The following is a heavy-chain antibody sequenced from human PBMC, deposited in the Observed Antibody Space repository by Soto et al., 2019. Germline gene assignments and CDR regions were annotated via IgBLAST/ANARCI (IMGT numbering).Heavy chain of an antibody. Sequence: GGSLRLSCAASGFTVSSNYMSWVRRAPGKGLEWVSVIYSGGSTYYADSVRGRFTISRDNSKNTLYLQMKSLRAEDTAVYYCARERAGYYYDSSGYLDYWGQGTLVSVSS. CDR1: GFTVSSNY. J-gene: IGHJ4*02. V-gene: IGHV3-53*01. CDR3: ARERAGYYYDSSGYLDY. CDR2: IYSGGST. D-gene: IGHD3-22*01.